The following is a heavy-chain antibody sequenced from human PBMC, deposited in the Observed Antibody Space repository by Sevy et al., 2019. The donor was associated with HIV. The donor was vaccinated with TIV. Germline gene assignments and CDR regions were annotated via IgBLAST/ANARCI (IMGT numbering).Heavy chain of an antibody. CDR2: IWYDGSNK. J-gene: IGHJ4*02. CDR1: GFTFSSYG. Sequence: GGSLRLSCAASGFTFSSYGMHWVRQTPGKGLEWVAVIWYDGSNKYYADSVKGRFTISRDNSKNTLYLQSNSLRAEDTAVYYCARDKLPPVMVTMVRGALSYYFDYWGQGTLVTVSS. D-gene: IGHD3-10*01. V-gene: IGHV3-33*01. CDR3: ARDKLPPVMVTMVRGALSYYFDY.